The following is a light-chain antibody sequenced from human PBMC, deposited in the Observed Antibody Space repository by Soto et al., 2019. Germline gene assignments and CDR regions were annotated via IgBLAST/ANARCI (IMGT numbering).Light chain of an antibody. CDR2: SDI. J-gene: IGLJ1*01. Sequence: QSVMTQAPSASGTPGQRVTISCSGSSSNIGVNTVNWFQQLPGTAPKLVMYSDIHRPSGVPDRFSGSKSGTSASLAISGLQSEDEADYYCAVWDDSLSGYVFGTWTKVTVL. CDR1: SSNIGVNT. V-gene: IGLV1-44*01. CDR3: AVWDDSLSGYV.